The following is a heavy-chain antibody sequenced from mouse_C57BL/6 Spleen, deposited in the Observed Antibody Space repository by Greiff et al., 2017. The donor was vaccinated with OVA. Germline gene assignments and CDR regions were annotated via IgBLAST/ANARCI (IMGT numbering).Heavy chain of an antibody. CDR1: GYTFTDYE. D-gene: IGHD1-1*01. CDR2: IDPETGGT. V-gene: IGHV1-15*01. J-gene: IGHJ2*01. CDR3: TRWRVVVDY. Sequence: QVQLKQSGAELVRPGASVTLSCKASGYTFTDYEMPWVKQTPVHGLEWIGAIDPETGGTAYNQKFKGKAILTADKSSSTAYMELRSLTSEDSAVYYCTRWRVVVDYWGQGTTLTVSS.